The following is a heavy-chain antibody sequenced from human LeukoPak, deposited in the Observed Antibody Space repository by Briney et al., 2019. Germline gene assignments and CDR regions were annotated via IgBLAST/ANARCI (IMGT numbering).Heavy chain of an antibody. J-gene: IGHJ3*02. D-gene: IGHD3-22*01. CDR1: GGSISSYY. Sequence: SETLSLTCTVSGGSISSYYWSWIRQPPGKGLEWIGYIYYSGSTNYNPSLKSRVTISVDTSKNQFSLKLSSVTAADTAVYYCARDRYYYDSSGYPIDAFDIRGQGTMVTVSS. CDR2: IYYSGST. CDR3: ARDRYYYDSSGYPIDAFDI. V-gene: IGHV4-59*01.